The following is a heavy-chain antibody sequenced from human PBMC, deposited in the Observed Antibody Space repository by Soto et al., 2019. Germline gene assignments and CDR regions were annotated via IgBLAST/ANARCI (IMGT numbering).Heavy chain of an antibody. CDR2: IWHHGGNK. J-gene: IGHJ6*02. Sequence: QMQLEESGGGVVQPGRSLRLSRVASGFTFSHYGMHWVRQAPGKGLEWVAVIWHHGGNKYYADSVKGRFTISRDNARNTLYLQMDSLRGEDTGVYYCVSDETQLERRPSYGKDVWGRGTTVIVSS. CDR1: GFTFSHYG. V-gene: IGHV3-33*01. CDR3: VSDETQLERRPSYGKDV. D-gene: IGHD1-1*01.